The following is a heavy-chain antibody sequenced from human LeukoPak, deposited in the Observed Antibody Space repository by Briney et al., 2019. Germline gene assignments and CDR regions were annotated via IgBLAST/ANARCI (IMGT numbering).Heavy chain of an antibody. CDR3: ARDDFGSGSYRAFDI. Sequence: ASVKVSCKASGYTFTGYYMHWVRQAPGQGLEWMGWINPNSGGTNYAQKFQGRVTMTRDTSTSTVYVELSSLRSEDTAVYSCARDDFGSGSYRAFDIWGQGTMVTVSS. J-gene: IGHJ3*02. D-gene: IGHD3-10*01. V-gene: IGHV1-2*02. CDR2: INPNSGGT. CDR1: GYTFTGYY.